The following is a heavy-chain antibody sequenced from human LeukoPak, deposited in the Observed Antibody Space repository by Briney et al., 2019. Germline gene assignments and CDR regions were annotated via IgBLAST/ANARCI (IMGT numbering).Heavy chain of an antibody. D-gene: IGHD3-22*01. J-gene: IGHJ4*02. CDR2: INSSSGYI. V-gene: IGHV3-21*01. CDR3: ARDPDGGSGYPHPYFDY. Sequence: GGSLRLSCAASGFTFSSYSMNWVRQAPGKGLEWVSSINSSSGYIYYADSVKGRFTISRDNAKNSLYLQMNSLRAEDTAVYYCARDPDGGSGYPHPYFDYWGQGTLVTVSS. CDR1: GFTFSSYS.